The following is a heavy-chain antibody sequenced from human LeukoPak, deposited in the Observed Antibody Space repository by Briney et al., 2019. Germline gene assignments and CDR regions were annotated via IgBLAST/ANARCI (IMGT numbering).Heavy chain of an antibody. CDR2: IYYSGST. Sequence: SETLSLTCTVSGGSISSYYWSWIRQPPGKGLEWIGYIYYSGSTNYNPSLKSRVTISVDTSKNQFSLKLSSVTAADTAVYYCATIAAAATAHFDYWGQGTLVTVSS. J-gene: IGHJ4*02. CDR1: GGSISSYY. V-gene: IGHV4-59*01. CDR3: ATIAAAATAHFDY. D-gene: IGHD6-13*01.